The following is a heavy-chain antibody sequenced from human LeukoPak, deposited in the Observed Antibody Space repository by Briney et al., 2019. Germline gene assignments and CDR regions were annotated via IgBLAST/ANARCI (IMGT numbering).Heavy chain of an antibody. J-gene: IGHJ4*02. D-gene: IGHD6-13*01. Sequence: PSETLSLTCTVSGYSISSGYYWGWIRQPPGKGLEWIGSIYHSGSTYYNPSLKSRVTISVDTSKNQFSLKLSSVTAADTAVYYCAREAAAGTGRYWGQGTLVTVSS. CDR1: GYSISSGYY. CDR3: AREAAAGTGRY. V-gene: IGHV4-38-2*02. CDR2: IYHSGST.